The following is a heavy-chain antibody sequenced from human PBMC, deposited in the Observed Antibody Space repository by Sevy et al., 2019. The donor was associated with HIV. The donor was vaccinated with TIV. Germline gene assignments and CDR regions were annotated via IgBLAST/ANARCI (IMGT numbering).Heavy chain of an antibody. J-gene: IGHJ6*02. CDR2: ISYDGSNK. D-gene: IGHD6-25*01. V-gene: IGHV3-30*18. CDR1: GFTFSSYG. Sequence: GGSLRLSCAASGFTFSSYGMHWDRQAPGKGLEWVAVISYDGSNKYYADSVKGRFTISRDNSKNTLYLQMNSLRAEDTAVYYCAKAGLTAATVNYYYYYGMDVWGQGTTVTVSS. CDR3: AKAGLTAATVNYYYYYGMDV.